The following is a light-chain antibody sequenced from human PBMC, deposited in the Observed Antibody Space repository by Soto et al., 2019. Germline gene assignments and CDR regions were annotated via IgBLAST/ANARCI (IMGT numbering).Light chain of an antibody. CDR1: QSVGIY. CDR3: QYRNTWPPA. J-gene: IGKJ5*01. Sequence: EIVLTQSPATLSLSPGERATLSCRASQSVGIYLGWYQQRPGQAPRLLIYDASNRAAGIPGRFSGSGSGTDFTLTINSPEPEDFAVYYCQYRNTWPPAFGQGTRLEIK. V-gene: IGKV3-11*01. CDR2: DAS.